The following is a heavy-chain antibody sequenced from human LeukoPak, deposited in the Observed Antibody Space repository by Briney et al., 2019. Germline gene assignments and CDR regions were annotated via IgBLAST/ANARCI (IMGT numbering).Heavy chain of an antibody. CDR3: ARVSSGWPFDY. V-gene: IGHV4-39*07. D-gene: IGHD6-19*01. CDR2: IYYSGST. J-gene: IGHJ4*02. Sequence: KPSETLSLTCTVSGGSISSSSYYWGWIRQPPGKGLEWIGSIYYSGSTYYNPSLKSRVTISVDTSKNQFSLKLSSVTAADTAVYYCARVSSGWPFDYWGQGTLVTVSS. CDR1: GGSISSSSYY.